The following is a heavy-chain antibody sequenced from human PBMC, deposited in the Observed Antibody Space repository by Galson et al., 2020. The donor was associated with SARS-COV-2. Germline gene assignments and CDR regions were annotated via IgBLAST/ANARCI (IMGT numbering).Heavy chain of an antibody. Sequence: GGSLRLSCAASGFNLVGYSMHWVRRPPGKGLEWVAIISKDGDIKYYSDSARGRFTVSRDNSKNMLYVQMSSLRLDDTAMYYCARGLGGYTDGYLDQWGPGTLVTVSA. V-gene: IGHV3-30-3*01. CDR2: ISKDGDIK. CDR1: GFNLVGYS. D-gene: IGHD2-8*01. CDR3: ARGLGGYTDGYLDQ. J-gene: IGHJ4*02.